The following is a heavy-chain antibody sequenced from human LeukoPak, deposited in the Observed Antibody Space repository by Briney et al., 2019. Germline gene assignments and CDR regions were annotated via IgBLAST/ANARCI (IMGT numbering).Heavy chain of an antibody. CDR1: GYTYTSYD. V-gene: IGHV1-8*03. CDR2: MNPDSGNT. D-gene: IGHD3-10*01. Sequence: GASVKVSCKASGYTYTSYDINWVRQATGQGLEWMGWMNPDSGNTGYAQKFQGRVTITRNTSISTAYMELSSLSSEDTAVFYCARGPSYLRRALDYWGQGTLVTVSS. CDR3: ARGPSYLRRALDY. J-gene: IGHJ4*02.